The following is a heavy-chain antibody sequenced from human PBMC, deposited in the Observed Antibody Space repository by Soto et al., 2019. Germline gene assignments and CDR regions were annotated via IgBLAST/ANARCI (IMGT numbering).Heavy chain of an antibody. D-gene: IGHD3-22*01. Sequence: GGSLRLSCAASGFSFSSYWMSWVRQAPGKGLEWVANIKQDGSEKYYVDSVKGRFTTSRDNAKNSLYLQMNSLRAEDTAVYYCARVIVVVGFDYWGQGTLVTVSS. CDR3: ARVIVVVGFDY. CDR2: IKQDGSEK. V-gene: IGHV3-7*01. J-gene: IGHJ4*02. CDR1: GFSFSSYW.